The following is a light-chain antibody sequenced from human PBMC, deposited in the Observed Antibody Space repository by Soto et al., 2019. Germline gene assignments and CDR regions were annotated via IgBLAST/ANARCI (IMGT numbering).Light chain of an antibody. J-gene: IGKJ4*01. CDR1: EDIYTS. Sequence: EIQMTQSPSTLSVSLVDRINITCRASEDIYTSLAWFQQRPGKAPKVLIAGASGLMNGGPSTFSGSGSGTDFTLTISSLQAEDVAVYYCQQYYTTPLSFGGGTKVDIK. CDR2: GAS. CDR3: QQYYTTPLS. V-gene: IGKV1-NL1*01.